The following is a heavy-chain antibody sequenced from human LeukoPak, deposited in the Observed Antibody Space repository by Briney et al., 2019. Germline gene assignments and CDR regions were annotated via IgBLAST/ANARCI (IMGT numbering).Heavy chain of an antibody. CDR2: IWYDGSNK. V-gene: IGHV3-33*01. CDR3: ATHTMYQPLY. J-gene: IGHJ4*02. Sequence: PGGSLRLSCAASGFTFTTYGMHWVRQAPGKGLEWVAIIWYDGSNKYYADSVKGRFTISRDNSENTLYLQMNSLRAEDTAVYYCATHTMYQPLYWGQGTLVTVSS. CDR1: GFTFTTYG. D-gene: IGHD2-2*01.